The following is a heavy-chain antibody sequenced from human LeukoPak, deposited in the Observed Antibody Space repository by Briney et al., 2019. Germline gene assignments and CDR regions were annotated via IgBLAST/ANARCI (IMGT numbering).Heavy chain of an antibody. CDR1: GFTFSSYA. Sequence: GGSLRLSCAASGFTFSSYAMSWVRQAPGKGLEWVSAISGSGGSTYYADSVKGRFTISRDNSKNTLYLQMNSLRAEDTAVYYCAKDRDCSGGSCYSDYWGQGTLVIVSS. CDR2: ISGSGGST. V-gene: IGHV3-23*01. CDR3: AKDRDCSGGSCYSDY. J-gene: IGHJ4*02. D-gene: IGHD2-15*01.